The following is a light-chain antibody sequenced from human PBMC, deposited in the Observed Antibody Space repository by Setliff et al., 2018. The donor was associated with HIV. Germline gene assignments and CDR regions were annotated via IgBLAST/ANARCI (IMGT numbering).Light chain of an antibody. Sequence: QSVLTQPASVSGSPGQSITISCTGTSSDVGSYNLVSWYQQRPGKAPKLMIYEVRKRPSGVSNRCSGSKSGNAASLTLSGLQSEDGADYYCCSYAGSYTLLVGGGTKVTVL. V-gene: IGLV2-23*02. CDR3: CSYAGSYTLL. J-gene: IGLJ2*01. CDR1: SSDVGSYNL. CDR2: EVR.